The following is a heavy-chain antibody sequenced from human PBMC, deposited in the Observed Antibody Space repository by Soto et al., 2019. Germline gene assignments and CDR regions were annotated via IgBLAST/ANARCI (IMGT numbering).Heavy chain of an antibody. V-gene: IGHV3-23*01. CDR1: GFTFSSYG. Sequence: GGFLRLSCAASGFTFSSYGMSWVRQAPGKGLEWVSSISTSGGSTYYADSVKGRFTISRDNSNNTLYLQMNSLRAEDTAVYYCSLSDRYYGMDVWGLGTTVTVSS. J-gene: IGHJ6*02. CDR2: ISTSGGST. CDR3: SLSDRYYGMDV.